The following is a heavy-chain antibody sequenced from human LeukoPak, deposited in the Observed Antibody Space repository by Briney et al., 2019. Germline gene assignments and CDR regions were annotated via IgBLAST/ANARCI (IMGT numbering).Heavy chain of an antibody. D-gene: IGHD5-18*01. CDR2: IIPIFGTA. J-gene: IGHJ4*02. Sequence: TVKVSCKASGGTFSSYAISWVRQAPGQGLEWMGGIIPIFGTANYAQKFQGRVTITADESTSTAYMELSSLRSEDTAVYYCARSTTPVRGYRPRFDYWGQGTLVTVSS. V-gene: IGHV1-69*13. CDR1: GGTFSSYA. CDR3: ARSTTPVRGYRPRFDY.